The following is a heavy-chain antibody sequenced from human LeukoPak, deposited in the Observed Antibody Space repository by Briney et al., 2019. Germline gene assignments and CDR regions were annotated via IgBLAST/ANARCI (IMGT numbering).Heavy chain of an antibody. V-gene: IGHV4-4*02. CDR1: GGPISISNG. CDR3: ARDEAGLIGYFDY. Sequence: KASETRSLTSAVSGGPISISNGGSWVRHPPGKGLEGIGEIYHSGSTNYNPSLKSRVTISVDKSKNQFSLKLSSVTAADTAVYYCARDEAGLIGYFDYWGQGTLVTVSS. D-gene: IGHD6-19*01. J-gene: IGHJ4*02. CDR2: IYHSGST.